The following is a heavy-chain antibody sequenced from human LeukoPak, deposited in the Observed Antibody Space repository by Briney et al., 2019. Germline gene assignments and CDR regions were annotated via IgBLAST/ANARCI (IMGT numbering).Heavy chain of an antibody. V-gene: IGHV1-46*01. J-gene: IGHJ4*02. CDR2: INPIGGST. CDR1: GYTFTGYY. D-gene: IGHD3-22*01. Sequence: GASLKGSCKTSGYTFTGYYMHWVRQAPGQGLEWMGIINPIGGSTSYAQKFQGRVTMTRDMSTSTVYMELSSLRSEDTAVYYCATGSNYYDSSGYFYWWGQGTLVTVSS. CDR3: ATGSNYYDSSGYFYW.